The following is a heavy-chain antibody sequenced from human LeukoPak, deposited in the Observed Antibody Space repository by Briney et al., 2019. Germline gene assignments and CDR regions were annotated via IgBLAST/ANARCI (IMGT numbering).Heavy chain of an antibody. J-gene: IGHJ4*02. D-gene: IGHD2-2*02. V-gene: IGHV3-30*18. CDR2: ISYDGSTK. CDR1: GFTFSSYG. CDR3: AKSGGCSSSSCYSPYYFDY. Sequence: QPGGSLRLSCAASGFTFSSYGMHWVRQAPGKGLEWVAVISYDGSTKYYADSVKGRVTISRDNSKSTMYLQMYSLRAEDTAVFHCAKSGGCSSSSCYSPYYFDYWGRGTLVTVSS.